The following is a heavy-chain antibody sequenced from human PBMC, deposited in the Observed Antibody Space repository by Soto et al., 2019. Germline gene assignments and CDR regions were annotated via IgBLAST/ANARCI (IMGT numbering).Heavy chain of an antibody. CDR2: IFANGHT. V-gene: IGHV4-4*07. CDR1: VVSISEKY. D-gene: IGHD6-13*01. CDR3: VASIAASGLNWLEP. Sequence: SETLSLTCIFSVVSISEKYWNWVRHAPGKGLEWIGLIFANGHTDYNPSLKSRVTMSVDASKNQFSLRLTSMTAADTAVYYCVASIAASGLNWLEPWGRGTLVTVS. J-gene: IGHJ5*02.